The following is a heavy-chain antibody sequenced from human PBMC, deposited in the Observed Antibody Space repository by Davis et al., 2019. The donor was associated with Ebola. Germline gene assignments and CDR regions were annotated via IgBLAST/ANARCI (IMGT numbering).Heavy chain of an antibody. J-gene: IGHJ6*02. CDR1: GGTFSSYA. Sequence: SVKVSCKASGGTFSSYAISWVRQAPGQGLEWMGRIIPILGIANYAQKFQGRVTITADKSTSTAYMELSSLRSEDTAVYYCARDDGSSWYGPAYYYYYGMDVWGQGITVTVSS. CDR3: ARDDGSSWYGPAYYYYYGMDV. V-gene: IGHV1-69*04. D-gene: IGHD6-13*01. CDR2: IIPILGIA.